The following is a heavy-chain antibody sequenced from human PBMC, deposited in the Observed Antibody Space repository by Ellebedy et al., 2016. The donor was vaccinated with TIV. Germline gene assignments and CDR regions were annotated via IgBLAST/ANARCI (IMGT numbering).Heavy chain of an antibody. Sequence: MPSETLSLTCAVSGGSISSRNWWSWVRQPPGKGLEWIGEIYHSGSTNYNTSLKSRVTISIDKSKNHFSLKLSSVTDADTAVYYCARCPYVDTTMVPDLWGRGTLVTVSS. CDR2: IYHSGST. V-gene: IGHV4-4*02. CDR3: ARCPYVDTTMVPDL. CDR1: GGSISSRNW. D-gene: IGHD5-18*01. J-gene: IGHJ2*01.